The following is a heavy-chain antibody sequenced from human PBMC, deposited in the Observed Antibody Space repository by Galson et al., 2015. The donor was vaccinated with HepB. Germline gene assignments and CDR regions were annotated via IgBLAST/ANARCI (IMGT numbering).Heavy chain of an antibody. CDR3: ARDPSSFAGDHYFDY. Sequence: SLRLSCAASGFTFSSYSMNWVRQAPGKGLEWVSSISSSSSYIYYADSVKGRFTISRDNAKNSLYLQMNSLRAEDTAVYYCARDPSSFAGDHYFDYWGQGTLVTVSS. J-gene: IGHJ4*02. CDR2: ISSSSSYI. CDR1: GFTFSSYS. V-gene: IGHV3-21*01. D-gene: IGHD3-10*01.